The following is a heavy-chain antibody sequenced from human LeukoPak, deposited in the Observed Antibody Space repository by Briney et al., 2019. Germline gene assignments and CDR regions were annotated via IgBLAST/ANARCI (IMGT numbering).Heavy chain of an antibody. CDR3: ARVFSIRTYYYGSGTAYYFDY. Sequence: GRSLRLSCAASGFTFSSYAMHWVRQAPGKGLEWVAVISYDGSNKYYADSVKGRFTISRDNSKNTLYLQMNSLRAEDTAVYYCARVFSIRTYYYGSGTAYYFDYWGQGTLVTVSS. CDR1: GFTFSSYA. V-gene: IGHV3-30-3*01. J-gene: IGHJ4*02. D-gene: IGHD3-10*01. CDR2: ISYDGSNK.